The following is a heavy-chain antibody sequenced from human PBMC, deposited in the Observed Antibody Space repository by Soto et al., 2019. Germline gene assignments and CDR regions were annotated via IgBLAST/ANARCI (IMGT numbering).Heavy chain of an antibody. Sequence: SVKVSCKASGGTFSSYAISWVRQAPGQGLEWTGGIIPIFGTANYAQKFQGRVTITTDKSTSTAYMELSSLRSEDTALYYCAIGGGRDLYYYYGMDVWGQGTTVTVSS. CDR3: AIGGGRDLYYYYGMDV. CDR1: GGTFSSYA. J-gene: IGHJ6*02. D-gene: IGHD2-15*01. V-gene: IGHV1-69*05. CDR2: IIPIFGTA.